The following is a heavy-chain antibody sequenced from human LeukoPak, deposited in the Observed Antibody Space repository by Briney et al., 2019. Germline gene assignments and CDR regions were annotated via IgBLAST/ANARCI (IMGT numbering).Heavy chain of an antibody. V-gene: IGHV3-30*18. CDR2: ISYDGSNK. CDR1: GFTFSSYG. CDR3: AKDLRGSLTFDP. J-gene: IGHJ5*02. Sequence: GGSLRLSCAASGFTFSSYGMHWVRQAPGKGLEWVAVISYDGSNKYYADSVKGRFTISRDNSKNTLYLRMNSLRAEDTAVYYCAKDLRGSLTFDPWGQGTLVTASS.